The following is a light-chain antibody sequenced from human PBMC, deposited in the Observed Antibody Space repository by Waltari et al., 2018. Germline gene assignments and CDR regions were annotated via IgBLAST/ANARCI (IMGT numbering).Light chain of an antibody. V-gene: IGKV4-1*01. J-gene: IGKJ1*01. CDR3: QQYYSTPPT. CDR2: WAS. CDR1: QSLLYSLNNKNY. Sequence: KSSQSLLYSLNNKNYLAWYQQKPGQPPKLLISWASTRKSGVPDRFSGSGSGTDFTLIVSSLQAEDVAVYYCQQYYSTPPTFGQGTRVEIK.